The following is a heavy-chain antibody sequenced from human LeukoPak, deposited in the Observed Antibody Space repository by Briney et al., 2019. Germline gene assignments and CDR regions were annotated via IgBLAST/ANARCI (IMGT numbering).Heavy chain of an antibody. CDR2: VVVGSGNT. J-gene: IGHJ6*02. D-gene: IGHD6-19*01. CDR3: AAEKADYYGMDV. V-gene: IGHV1-58*02. CDR1: GFTFTSSA. Sequence: VASVKVSCKASGFTFTSSAMQWVRQARGQRLEWIGWVVVGSGNTNYAQKFQERVTITRDMSTSTAYMELSSLRYEDTAVYYCAAEKADYYGMDVWGQGTTVTVSS.